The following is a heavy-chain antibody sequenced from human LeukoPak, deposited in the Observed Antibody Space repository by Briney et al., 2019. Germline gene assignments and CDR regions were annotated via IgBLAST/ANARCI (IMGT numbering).Heavy chain of an antibody. CDR1: GFTVSSKY. J-gene: IGHJ4*02. V-gene: IGHV3-53*01. CDR2: IYSGGST. CDR3: ARGAVGGYTIAYYFDY. Sequence: PGGSLRLSCAASGFTVSSKYMSWVRQAPGKGLEWVSVIYSGGSTDYADSVKGRFTTSRDNSKNTLYLQMNSLRVEDTAVYYCARGAVGGYTIAYYFDYWGQGTLVTVSS. D-gene: IGHD3-22*01.